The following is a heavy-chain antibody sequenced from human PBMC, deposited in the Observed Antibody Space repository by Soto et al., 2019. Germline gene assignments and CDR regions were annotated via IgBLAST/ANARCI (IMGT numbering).Heavy chain of an antibody. J-gene: IGHJ4*02. CDR3: ARSDHDYYDSSGYWDY. CDR1: GGSISSGDYY. CDR2: IYYSGST. V-gene: IGHV4-30-4*01. Sequence: SETLSLTCTVSGGSISSGDYYWSWIRQPPGKGLEWIGYIYYSGSTYYNPSLKSRVTISVDTSKNQFSLRLSSVTAADTAVYYCARSDHDYYDSSGYWDYWGQGTLVTVS. D-gene: IGHD3-22*01.